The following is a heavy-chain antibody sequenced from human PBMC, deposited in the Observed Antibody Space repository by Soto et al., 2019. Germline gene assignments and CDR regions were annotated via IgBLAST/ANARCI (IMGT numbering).Heavy chain of an antibody. V-gene: IGHV1-69*08. CDR2: IIPILGIA. D-gene: IGHD3-10*01. CDR3: AREEDYYGSGAFFDY. Sequence: QVQLVQSGAEVKKPGSSVKVSCKASGGTFSSYTISWVRQAPGQGLEWMGRIIPILGIANYAQKFQRRVTITADKSTSTAYMELSSLRSEDTAVYYCAREEDYYGSGAFFDYWGQGTLVTVSS. CDR1: GGTFSSYT. J-gene: IGHJ4*02.